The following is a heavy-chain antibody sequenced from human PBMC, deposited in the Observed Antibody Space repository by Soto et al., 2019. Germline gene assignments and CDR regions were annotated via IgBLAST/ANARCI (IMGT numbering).Heavy chain of an antibody. Sequence: GGSLRLSCAASGFTFISHAMSWVRQAPGKGLEWVSVISGNGGRTYYADSVKGRFTISRDNSKNTLYLQMNSLRAEDTALYYCAAGTDLGYCSGGSCYRDFQHWGQGSLVTVS. CDR2: ISGNGGRT. J-gene: IGHJ1*01. CDR3: AAGTDLGYCSGGSCYRDFQH. D-gene: IGHD2-15*01. CDR1: GFTFISHA. V-gene: IGHV3-23*01.